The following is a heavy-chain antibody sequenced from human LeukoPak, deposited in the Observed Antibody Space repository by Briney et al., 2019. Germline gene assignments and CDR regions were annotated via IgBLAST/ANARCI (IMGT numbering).Heavy chain of an antibody. CDR3: AKLGAQAFLGCPYYFDY. CDR2: ISGRGGSI. D-gene: IGHD3-3*02. Sequence: GGSLRLSCAASGFTFLSYAMRCVRQAPGKGLEWVSGISGRGGSIYHADSVKGRFTISRDNSKNTVYLQMNSLRAEDTAVYYCAKLGAQAFLGCPYYFDYWGQGTLVTVSS. CDR1: GFTFLSYA. J-gene: IGHJ4*02. V-gene: IGHV3-23*01.